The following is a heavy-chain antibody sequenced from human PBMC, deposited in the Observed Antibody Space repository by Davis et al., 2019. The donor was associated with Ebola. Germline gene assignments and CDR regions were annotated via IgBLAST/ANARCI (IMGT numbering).Heavy chain of an antibody. D-gene: IGHD3-22*01. J-gene: IGHJ4*02. CDR3: AKDLVDDSPAGY. V-gene: IGHV3-7*01. CDR1: GGSVSSGSYY. Sequence: ETLSLTCTVSGGSVSSGSYYWSWVRQAPGKGLEWVANIKQDGSEKYYVDSVKGRFTISRDNAKNSLYLQMNSLRAEDTAVYYCAKDLVDDSPAGYWGQGTLVTVSS. CDR2: IKQDGSEK.